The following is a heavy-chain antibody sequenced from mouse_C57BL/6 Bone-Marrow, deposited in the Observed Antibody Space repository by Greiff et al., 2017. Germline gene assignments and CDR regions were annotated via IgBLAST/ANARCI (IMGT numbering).Heavy chain of an antibody. J-gene: IGHJ3*01. CDR2: IYPGSGST. V-gene: IGHV1-55*01. Sequence: VQLQQPGAELVKPGASVKLSCKASGYTFTSYWITWVKQRPGQGLEWIGEIYPGSGSTNYNEKFKSKATLTVDTSSSTAYMQLSSLTSEDSAVYYCASYNVTWFAYWGQGTLVTVSA. D-gene: IGHD1-3*01. CDR1: GYTFTSYW. CDR3: ASYNVTWFAY.